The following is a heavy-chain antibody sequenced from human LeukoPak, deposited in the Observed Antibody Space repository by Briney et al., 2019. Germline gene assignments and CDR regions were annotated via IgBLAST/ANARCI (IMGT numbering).Heavy chain of an antibody. V-gene: IGHV1-2*02. CDR2: INPNTGDT. Sequence: ASVKVSCKASGYSSTNYGISWVRQAPGQGLEWMGWINPNTGDTHYAQKFQGRVTLTRDTSITTVYMELSRLTSDDTAIFYCAVAPGDYWGQGTLVTVSS. D-gene: IGHD2-21*01. CDR3: AVAPGDY. CDR1: GYSSTNYG. J-gene: IGHJ4*02.